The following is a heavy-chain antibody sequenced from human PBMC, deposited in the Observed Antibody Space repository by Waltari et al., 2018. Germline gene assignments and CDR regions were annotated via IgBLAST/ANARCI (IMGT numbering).Heavy chain of an antibody. CDR1: GFTFSSYS. CDR2: ISSSSSTI. D-gene: IGHD5-12*01. Sequence: EVQLVESGGGLVQPGGSLRLSCAASGFTFSSYSMNWVHQAPGKGLEGVSYISSSSSTIYYADSVKGRFTISRDNAKNSLYLQMNSLRAEDTAVYYCARDKSGWLQQFDYWGQGTLVTVSS. CDR3: ARDKSGWLQQFDY. J-gene: IGHJ4*02. V-gene: IGHV3-48*01.